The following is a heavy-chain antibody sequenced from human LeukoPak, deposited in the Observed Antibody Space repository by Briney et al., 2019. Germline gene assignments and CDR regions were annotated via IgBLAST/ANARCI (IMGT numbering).Heavy chain of an antibody. CDR2: ISSNGGST. CDR3: AGRGIADAFDI. Sequence: PGGSLRLSCAASGFTFSSYAMHWVRQAPGKGLEYVSAISSNGGSTYYANSVKGRFTISRDNSKNTLYLQMGSLRAEDMAVYYCAGRGIADAFDIWGQGTMVTVSS. CDR1: GFTFSSYA. V-gene: IGHV3-64*01. J-gene: IGHJ3*02. D-gene: IGHD6-13*01.